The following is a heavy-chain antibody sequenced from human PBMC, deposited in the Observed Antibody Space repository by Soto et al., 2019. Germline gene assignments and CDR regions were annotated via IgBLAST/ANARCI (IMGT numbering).Heavy chain of an antibody. CDR2: ITSNNI. CDR1: GFTFSAYS. V-gene: IGHV3-21*01. J-gene: IGHJ6*03. CDR3: ARPDRIFYYMDV. Sequence: EVQLVESGGGLVKPGGSLRLSCETSGFTFSAYSMNWVRQAPGRGLEFVSSITSNNIYYADSVRGRFTISRDNAKNSLYLQMTSLREDDPAVYYCARPDRIFYYMDVWGKGTTVTVSS.